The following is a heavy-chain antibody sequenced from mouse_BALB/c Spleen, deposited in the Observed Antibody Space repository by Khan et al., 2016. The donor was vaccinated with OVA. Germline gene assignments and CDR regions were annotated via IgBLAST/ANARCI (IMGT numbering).Heavy chain of an antibody. CDR2: ISPGSGDT. CDR3: ARSNYFGYTFAY. V-gene: IGHV1-77*01. J-gene: IGHJ3*01. D-gene: IGHD1-2*01. Sequence: QVQLQQSGAELARPGASVKLSCKASGYTFTDYYINWVKQRTGQGLEWIGEISPGSGDTYYNEKFKGKATLTADKSSSTVYMQLRSLTAEASAVYFCARSNYFGYTFAYWGQGTLVTGSA. CDR1: GYTFTDYY.